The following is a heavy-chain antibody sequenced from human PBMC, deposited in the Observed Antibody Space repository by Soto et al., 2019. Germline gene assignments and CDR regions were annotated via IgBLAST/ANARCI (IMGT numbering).Heavy chain of an antibody. CDR1: GGSISSGGYS. V-gene: IGHV4-30-2*01. Sequence: PSETLSLTCAVSGGSISSGGYSLSWIRQPPGKGLEWIGYIYHSGSTYYNPSLKSRVTISVDRSKNQFSLKLSSVTAADTAMYYCVRVRGSGRYDYWGQGTLVTVSS. J-gene: IGHJ4*02. CDR3: VRVRGSGRYDY. CDR2: IYHSGST. D-gene: IGHD3-10*01.